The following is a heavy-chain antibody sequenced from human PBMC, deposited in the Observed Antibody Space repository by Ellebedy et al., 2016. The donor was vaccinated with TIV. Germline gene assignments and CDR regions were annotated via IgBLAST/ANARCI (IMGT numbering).Heavy chain of an antibody. Sequence: GESLKISCAASGFTFNSNAMSWVRQTPPKGLEWVSAISTRAGRTYYADSVKGRFTVSRHTTKHMVYLQLNSLTSDDTAVYYCARVPVVRGLIIKTYFESWGQGTLVTVSS. J-gene: IGHJ4*02. V-gene: IGHV3-23*01. CDR1: GFTFNSNA. CDR3: ARVPVVRGLIIKTYFES. CDR2: ISTRAGRT. D-gene: IGHD3-10*01.